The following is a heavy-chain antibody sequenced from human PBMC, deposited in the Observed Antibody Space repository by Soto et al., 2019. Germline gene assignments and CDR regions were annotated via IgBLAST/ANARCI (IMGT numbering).Heavy chain of an antibody. Sequence: EVQLVESGGGLVQPGGSLRLSCAASGFTVSSNSMSWVRQAPGKGLEWVAIIYGGGNTDYADSVKGRFTISRDNSKNTLNLQMNGLRAEDTAMYYCAKDFFNLGWGQGTMVTVSS. J-gene: IGHJ3*01. CDR3: AKDFFNLG. CDR1: GFTVSSNS. V-gene: IGHV3-66*01. CDR2: IYGGGNT.